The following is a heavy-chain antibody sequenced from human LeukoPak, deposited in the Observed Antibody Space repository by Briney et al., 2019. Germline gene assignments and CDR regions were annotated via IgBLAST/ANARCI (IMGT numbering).Heavy chain of an antibody. CDR3: ARLRRQYSRPFDY. CDR2: INHSGST. CDR1: GGSFSGYY. V-gene: IGHV4-34*01. J-gene: IGHJ4*02. Sequence: SETLSLTCAVYGGSFSGYYWSWIRQPPGKGLEWIGEINHSGSTNYNPSLKSRVTISVDTSKNQFPLKLSSVTAADTAVYYCARLRRQYSRPFDYWGQGTLVTVSS. D-gene: IGHD6-13*01.